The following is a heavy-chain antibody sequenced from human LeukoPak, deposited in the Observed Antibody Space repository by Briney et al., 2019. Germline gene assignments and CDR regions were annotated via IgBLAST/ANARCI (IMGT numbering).Heavy chain of an antibody. J-gene: IGHJ6*02. V-gene: IGHV3-30*18. CDR2: ILSVVSNK. CDR1: GFTFSSYG. CDR3: AKDRDYYGSGSYYYYYGMDV. Sequence: GGSLRLSSAASGFTFSSYGMHWVRHAPGKGLEWVAVILSVVSNKCYADYVKGRLTITRDNSKNTLYLQMNSLRAEDTAVYYCAKDRDYYGSGSYYYYYGMDVWGQGTTVTVSS. D-gene: IGHD3-10*01.